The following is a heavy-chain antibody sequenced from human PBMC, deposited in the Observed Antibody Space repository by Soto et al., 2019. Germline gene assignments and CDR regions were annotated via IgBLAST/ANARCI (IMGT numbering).Heavy chain of an antibody. J-gene: IGHJ5*02. Sequence: QVQLQESGPGLVKPSQTLSLTCTVSGGSISSGGYYWNWIRQHPGKGLDWNGYIYYIGSTYYMTSLNGPVTLPLATSTTQFSPQLSSVTAASTAVSCLASSVFPWGPGTLVTVSS. CDR1: GGSISSGGYY. D-gene: IGHD1-26*01. CDR2: IYYIGST. CDR3: ASSVFP. V-gene: IGHV4-31*01.